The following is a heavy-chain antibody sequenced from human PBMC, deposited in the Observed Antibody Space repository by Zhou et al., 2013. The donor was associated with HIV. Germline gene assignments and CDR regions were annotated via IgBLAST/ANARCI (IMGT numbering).Heavy chain of an antibody. V-gene: IGHV1-18*01. J-gene: IGHJ3*02. CDR1: GYTFTSYG. Sequence: QVQLVQSGAEVKKPGASVKVSCKASGYTFTSYGISWVRQAPGQGLEWMGWISAYNGNTNYAQKLQGRVTMTTDTSTSTAYMELRSLRSDDTAVYYCARDRPPDYGGKGNDAFDIWGQGDNGSPSLQ. CDR3: ARDRPPDYGGKGNDAFDI. CDR2: ISAYNGNT. D-gene: IGHD4-17*01.